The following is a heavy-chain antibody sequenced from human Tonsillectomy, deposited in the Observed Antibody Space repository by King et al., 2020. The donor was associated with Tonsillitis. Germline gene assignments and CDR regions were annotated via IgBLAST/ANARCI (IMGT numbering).Heavy chain of an antibody. CDR1: GFTFSNYS. V-gene: IGHV3-48*01. D-gene: IGHD3-9*01. J-gene: IGHJ3*02. CDR2: ISSSSSI. CDR3: LEYFGWLYAFDI. Sequence: VQLVESGGGLVQPGGSLRLSCAASGFTFSNYSMNWVRQAPGKGLEWVSYISSSSSIYYADSVKGRFTISRDNARNSLYLQMNSLRAEDTAVYYCLEYFGWLYAFDIWGQGTMVTVSS.